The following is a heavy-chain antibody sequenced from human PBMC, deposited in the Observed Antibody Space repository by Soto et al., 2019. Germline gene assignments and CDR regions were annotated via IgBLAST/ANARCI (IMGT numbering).Heavy chain of an antibody. V-gene: IGHV3-30*18. CDR3: AKEYTLYKSGWFFDS. CDR1: GFTFSSYG. Sequence: QVQLVESGGGVVQPGRSLRLSCAASGFTFSSYGIQWVRQAPGKGLEWVAVISHDGSLIYYADSVKGRFTISRDNSKNTLYLQMNRLRGQDTGVYYGAKEYTLYKSGWFFDSWGQGTLVTFSS. CDR2: ISHDGSLI. D-gene: IGHD6-19*01. J-gene: IGHJ4*02.